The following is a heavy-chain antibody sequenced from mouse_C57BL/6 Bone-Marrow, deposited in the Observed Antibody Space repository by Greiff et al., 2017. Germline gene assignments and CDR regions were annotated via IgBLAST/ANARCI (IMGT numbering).Heavy chain of an antibody. CDR3: AIHTQLRRRGLDY. V-gene: IGHV1-61*01. J-gene: IGHJ2*01. CDR2: IYPTDSET. Sequence: QVQLQQPGAELVRPGSSVKLSCTASGYTFTSYWMDWVKQRPGQGLEWIGNIYPTDSETHYNQKFKDKATLTVDKSSTTAYMQPISLTSEDSAVYYCAIHTQLRRRGLDYWGQGTTLTVAS. D-gene: IGHD3-2*02. CDR1: GYTFTSYW.